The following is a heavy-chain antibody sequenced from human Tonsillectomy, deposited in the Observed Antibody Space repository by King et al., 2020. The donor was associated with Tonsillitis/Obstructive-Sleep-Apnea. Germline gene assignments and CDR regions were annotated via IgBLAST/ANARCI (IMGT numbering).Heavy chain of an antibody. CDR1: GFTFGDYA. CDR3: TRVDTIFGVATYYFDY. V-gene: IGHV3-49*04. Sequence: VQLVESGGGLVQPGRSLRLSCTASGFTFGDYAMSWVRQAPGKGLEWVGFIRSKAYGGTTEYAASVKGRFTISRDDSKSIAYLQMNSLKTEDTAVYYCTRVDTIFGVATYYFDYWGQGTLVTVSS. D-gene: IGHD3-3*01. CDR2: IRSKAYGGTT. J-gene: IGHJ4*02.